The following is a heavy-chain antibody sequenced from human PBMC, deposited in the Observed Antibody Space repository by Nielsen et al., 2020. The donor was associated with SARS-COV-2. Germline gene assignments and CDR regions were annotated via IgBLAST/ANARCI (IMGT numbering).Heavy chain of an antibody. J-gene: IGHJ3*02. CDR2: IKSKTDGGTT. CDR3: TSRMYYYDSSGYYPHAFDI. Sequence: WLRQPPGKGLEWVGRIKSKTDGGTTDYAAPVKGRFTISRDDSKNTLYLQMNSLKTEDTAVYYCTSRMYYYDSSGYYPHAFDIWGQGTMVTVSS. V-gene: IGHV3-15*01. D-gene: IGHD3-22*01.